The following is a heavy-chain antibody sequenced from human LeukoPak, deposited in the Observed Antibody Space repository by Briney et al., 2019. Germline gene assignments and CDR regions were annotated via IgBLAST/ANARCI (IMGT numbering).Heavy chain of an antibody. J-gene: IGHJ4*02. CDR3: AKAPVTTCSGAYCYPFDY. Sequence: GGSLRLSCAASGFTLSSYAMSWVRQGPGKGLEWVSAISVSGNTYHADSVKGRFTISRDSSKNTLYLQMNSLRAGDAAVYSCAKAPVTTCSGAYCYPFDYWSQGTLVTVSS. D-gene: IGHD2-15*01. CDR1: GFTLSSYA. CDR2: ISVSGNT. V-gene: IGHV3-23*01.